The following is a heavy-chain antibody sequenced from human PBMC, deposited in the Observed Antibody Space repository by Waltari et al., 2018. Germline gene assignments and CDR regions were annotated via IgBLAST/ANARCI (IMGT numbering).Heavy chain of an antibody. D-gene: IGHD1-26*01. V-gene: IGHV1-8*03. CDR1: GDTFTSDD. Sequence: QVQLVQSGAEVKKHGASVNVSCKATGDTFTSDDINWVRQATGQGLEWMGLINPNSGNTGYAQKFQGRVTITRNTSISTAYMELSSLRSEDTAVYYCARISGSYNNWFDPWGQGTLVTVSS. CDR2: INPNSGNT. J-gene: IGHJ5*02. CDR3: ARISGSYNNWFDP.